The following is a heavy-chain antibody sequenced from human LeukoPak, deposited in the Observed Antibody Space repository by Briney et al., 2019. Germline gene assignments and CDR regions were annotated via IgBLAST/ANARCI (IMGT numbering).Heavy chain of an antibody. V-gene: IGHV4-59*10. CDR3: ASEAYYYDSSGYYKY. CDR1: GGSFSGYY. CDR2: IYTSGST. Sequence: SENLSLNCAVYGGSFSGYYWSWIRQPAGKGLEWIGHIYTSGSTKFHPSLQSRIIMSIDTSKNQFSLQLDFVTAADTAVYYCASEAYYYDSSGYYKYWGQGTLVTVSS. D-gene: IGHD3-22*01. J-gene: IGHJ4*02.